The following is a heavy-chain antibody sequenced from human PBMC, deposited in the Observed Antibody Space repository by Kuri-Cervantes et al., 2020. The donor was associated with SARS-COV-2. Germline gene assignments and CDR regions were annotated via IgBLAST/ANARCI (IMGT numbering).Heavy chain of an antibody. V-gene: IGHV4-61*05. J-gene: IGHJ5*02. CDR2: IYYSGST. Sequence: GSLRLSCTVSGGSISSSSYYWGWIRQPPGKGLEWIGYIYYSGSTTYNPSLKSRVTISVDTSKNQFSLKLNSVTAADTAVYYCARGRRIDYGDYAGWGRMNWFDPWGQGTLVTVSS. CDR1: GGSISSSSYY. CDR3: ARGRRIDYGDYAGWGRMNWFDP. D-gene: IGHD4-17*01.